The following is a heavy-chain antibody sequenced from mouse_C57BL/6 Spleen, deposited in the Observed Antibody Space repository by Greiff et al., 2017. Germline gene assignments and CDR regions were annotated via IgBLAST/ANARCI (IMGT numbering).Heavy chain of an antibody. Sequence: QVQLQQSGAELVKPGASVKVSCKASGYTFTSYWMHWVKQRPGQGLEWIGRIHPSDSDTNYNQKFKGKATLTVDKSSSTAYMQLSSLTSEDSAVYYCAIRPPYYYGSSSYYFDYWGQGTTLTVSS. V-gene: IGHV1-74*01. J-gene: IGHJ2*01. CDR3: AIRPPYYYGSSSYYFDY. CDR2: IHPSDSDT. CDR1: GYTFTSYW. D-gene: IGHD1-1*01.